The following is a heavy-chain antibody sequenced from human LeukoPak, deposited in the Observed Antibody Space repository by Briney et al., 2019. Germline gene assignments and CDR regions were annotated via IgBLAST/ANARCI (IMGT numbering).Heavy chain of an antibody. CDR3: ATPYDYGGNFDAFYF. Sequence: GESLKISCKGSGYTFITYWIGWVRQMPGKGLEWMGIIYPGDSDTRYSPSFQGQVTISADKSISTAYLQWSSLKASDTAIYYCATPYDYGGNFDAFYFWGQGTTVTVSS. CDR2: IYPGDSDT. CDR1: GYTFITYW. V-gene: IGHV5-51*01. J-gene: IGHJ3*01. D-gene: IGHD4-23*01.